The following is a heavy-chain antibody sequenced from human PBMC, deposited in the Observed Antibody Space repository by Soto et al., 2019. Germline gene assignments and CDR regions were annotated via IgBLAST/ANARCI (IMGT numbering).Heavy chain of an antibody. CDR3: AAAAELVVPAVYYYYGMDV. Sequence: ASVKVSCKASGFTFTSSAVQWVRQARGQRLEWIGWIVVGSGNTNYAQKFQERVTITRDMSTSTAYMELSSLRSEDTAVYYCAAAAELVVPAVYYYYGMDVWGQGTTVTVSS. CDR2: IVVGSGNT. CDR1: GFTFTSSA. D-gene: IGHD2-2*01. J-gene: IGHJ6*02. V-gene: IGHV1-58*01.